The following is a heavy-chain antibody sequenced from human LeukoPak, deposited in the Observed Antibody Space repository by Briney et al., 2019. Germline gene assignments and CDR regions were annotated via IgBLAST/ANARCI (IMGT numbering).Heavy chain of an antibody. Sequence: ASVKVSCKASGYTFTGYYMHWVRQAPGQGLEWMGWINPNSGGTNYAQKLQGRVTMTTDTSTSTAYMELRSLRSDDTAVYYCASGGGSVGWFDPWGQGTLVTVSS. CDR2: INPNSGGT. V-gene: IGHV1-2*02. CDR3: ASGGGSVGWFDP. J-gene: IGHJ5*02. D-gene: IGHD1-26*01. CDR1: GYTFTGYY.